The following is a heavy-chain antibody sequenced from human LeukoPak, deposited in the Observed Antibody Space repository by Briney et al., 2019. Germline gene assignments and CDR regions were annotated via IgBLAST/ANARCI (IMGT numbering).Heavy chain of an antibody. CDR3: VRHFHPAETTGGYFDL. Sequence: GGSLRLSCAASGFTVSSNYMSWVRQAPGKGLEWVSVIYSGGSTYYADSVKGRFTISRDNSKNTLYLQMNSLRAEDTAVYYCVRHFHPAETTGGYFDLLGRGTLVTVSS. CDR1: GFTVSSNY. J-gene: IGHJ2*01. CDR2: IYSGGST. V-gene: IGHV3-53*01. D-gene: IGHD4-17*01.